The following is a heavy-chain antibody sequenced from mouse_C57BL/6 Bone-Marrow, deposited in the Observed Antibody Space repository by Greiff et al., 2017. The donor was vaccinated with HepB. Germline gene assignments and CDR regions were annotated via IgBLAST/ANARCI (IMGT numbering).Heavy chain of an antibody. CDR1: GYTFTDYN. CDR3: ARARVYGNRFDY. CDR2: INPNNGGT. V-gene: IGHV1-22*01. D-gene: IGHD2-1*01. Sequence: EVQLQQSGPELVKPGASVKMSCKASGYTFTDYNMHWVKQSHGKSLEWIGYINPNNGGTSYNQKFKGKATLTVNKSSSTAYMELRSLTSEDSAVYYCARARVYGNRFDYWGQGTTLTVSS. J-gene: IGHJ2*01.